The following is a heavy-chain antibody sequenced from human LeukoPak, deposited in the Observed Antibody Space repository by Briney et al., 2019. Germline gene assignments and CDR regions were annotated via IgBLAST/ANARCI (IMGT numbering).Heavy chain of an antibody. CDR2: INTNTGNP. J-gene: IGHJ4*02. Sequence: VASVKVSCKASGYTFTSYAMNWVRQAPGQGLEWMGWINTNTGNPTYAQGFTGRFVFSLDTSVSTAYLQISSLKAEDTAVYYCARGLRYFDWLSSREPYYFDYWGQGTLVTVSS. V-gene: IGHV7-4-1*02. CDR3: ARGLRYFDWLSSREPYYFDY. CDR1: GYTFTSYA. D-gene: IGHD3-9*01.